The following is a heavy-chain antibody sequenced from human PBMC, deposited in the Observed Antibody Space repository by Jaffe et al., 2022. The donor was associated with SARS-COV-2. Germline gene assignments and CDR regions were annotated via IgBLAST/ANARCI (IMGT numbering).Heavy chain of an antibody. CDR1: GFTFSSYA. CDR2: ISSNGGST. Sequence: EVQLVESGGGLVQPGGSLRLSCSASGFTFSSYAMHWVRQAPGKGLEYVSAISSNGGSTYYADSVKGRFTISRDNSKNTLYLQMSSLRAEDTAVYYCVKARPFMVVAASFDYWGQGTLVTVSS. J-gene: IGHJ4*02. V-gene: IGHV3-64D*09. CDR3: VKARPFMVVAASFDY. D-gene: IGHD2-15*01.